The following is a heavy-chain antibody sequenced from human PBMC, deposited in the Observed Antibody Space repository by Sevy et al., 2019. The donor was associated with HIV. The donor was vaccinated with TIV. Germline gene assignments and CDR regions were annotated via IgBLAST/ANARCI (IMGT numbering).Heavy chain of an antibody. CDR3: ARVSAYYDILTGYFLFDY. Sequence: GGSLRLSCAASGFTFSSYAMHWVRQAPGKGLEYVSAISSNGGSTYYANSVKGRFTISRDNSKNTLYLQMGSLRAEDMAVYYYARVSAYYDILTGYFLFDYWGQGTLVTVSS. V-gene: IGHV3-64*01. CDR1: GFTFSSYA. J-gene: IGHJ4*02. D-gene: IGHD3-9*01. CDR2: ISSNGGST.